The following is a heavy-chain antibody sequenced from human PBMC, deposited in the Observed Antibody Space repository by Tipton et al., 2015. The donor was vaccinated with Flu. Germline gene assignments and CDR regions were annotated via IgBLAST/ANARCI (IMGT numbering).Heavy chain of an antibody. V-gene: IGHV4-31*03. Sequence: TLSLTCTVSGASISSEDFYWSWIRQHPGRGLEWIGYIYNSGITYYKPSLSSRVVISLDTSKNQFYLRLSSVTAADTAVYYCARDYLLGDLSFFDNWGQGTLVTVSS. CDR2: IYNSGIT. D-gene: IGHD3-16*02. CDR3: ARDYLLGDLSFFDN. J-gene: IGHJ4*02. CDR1: GASISSEDFY.